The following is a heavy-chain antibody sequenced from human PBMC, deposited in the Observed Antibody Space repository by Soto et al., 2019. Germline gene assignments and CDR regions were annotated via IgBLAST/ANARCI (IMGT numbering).Heavy chain of an antibody. CDR3: VSGDQGY. CDR2: IRDRVHGYTT. V-gene: IGHV3-72*01. J-gene: IGHJ4*02. Sequence: EVYLVESGGGLVQPGGSLRLSCAASGFTFSDPYFDWVRQAPGKGLEWVGRIRDRVHGYTTDYAASVRGRCTISRHDSRNSLDLQMHSLKTEDTAVYYCVSGDQGYWGQGVLVTVSS. CDR1: GFTFSDPY.